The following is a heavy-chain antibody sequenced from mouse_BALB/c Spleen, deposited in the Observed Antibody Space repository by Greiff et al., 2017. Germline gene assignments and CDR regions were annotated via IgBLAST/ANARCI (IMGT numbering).Heavy chain of an antibody. CDR3: AREDYVFSFAY. CDR2: ISYDGSN. Sequence: EVQLQESGPGLVKPSQSLSLTCSVTGYSITSGYYWNWIRQFPGNKLEWMGYISYDGSNNYNPSLKNRISITRDPSKNQFFLKLNSVTTEDTATYYCAREDYVFSFAYWGQGTLVTVSA. D-gene: IGHD1-1*01. CDR1: GYSITSGYY. V-gene: IGHV3-6*02. J-gene: IGHJ3*01.